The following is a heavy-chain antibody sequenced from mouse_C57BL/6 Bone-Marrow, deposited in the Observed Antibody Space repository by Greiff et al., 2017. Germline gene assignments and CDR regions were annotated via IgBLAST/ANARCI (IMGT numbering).Heavy chain of an antibody. CDR3: ARKGAYGSSYGWYFDV. Sequence: EVQVVESGPVLVKPGASVKMSCKASGYTLTDYYMNWVKQSHGKSLEWIGVINPYNGGTSYNQKFKGKATLTVDKSSSTAYMELNSLTSEDSAVYYGARKGAYGSSYGWYFDVWGTGTTVTVSS. CDR1: GYTLTDYY. V-gene: IGHV1-19*01. CDR2: INPYNGGT. D-gene: IGHD1-1*01. J-gene: IGHJ1*03.